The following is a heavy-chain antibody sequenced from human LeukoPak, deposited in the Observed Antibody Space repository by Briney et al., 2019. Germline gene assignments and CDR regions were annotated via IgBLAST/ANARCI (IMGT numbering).Heavy chain of an antibody. Sequence: PGRSLRLSCAASGFTFDDYAMHWVRQAPGKGLEWVSGISWNSGSIGYADFVKGRFTISRDNAKNSLHLQMNSLRAEDTTLYYCARSSWYYYYGMDVWGQGTTVTVSS. CDR3: ARSSWYYYYGMDV. J-gene: IGHJ6*02. CDR2: ISWNSGSI. D-gene: IGHD6-13*01. CDR1: GFTFDDYA. V-gene: IGHV3-9*01.